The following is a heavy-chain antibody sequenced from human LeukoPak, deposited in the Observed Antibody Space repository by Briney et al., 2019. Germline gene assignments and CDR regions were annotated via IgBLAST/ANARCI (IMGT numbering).Heavy chain of an antibody. J-gene: IGHJ3*02. CDR3: ARVKYGGKDAFDI. D-gene: IGHD4-23*01. CDR2: IYYSGST. V-gene: IGHV4-59*01. CDR1: GGSISSYY. Sequence: SETLSLTCTVSGGSISSYYWSWIRQPPGKGLEWIGYIYYSGSTNYNPSLKSRVTISVDTSKNQFSLKLSSVTAADTAVYYCARVKYGGKDAFDIWGQGTMVTVSS.